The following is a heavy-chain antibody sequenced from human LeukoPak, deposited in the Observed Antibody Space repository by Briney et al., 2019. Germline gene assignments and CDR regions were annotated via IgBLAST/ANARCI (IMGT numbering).Heavy chain of an antibody. J-gene: IGHJ6*02. CDR3: ARTPAAAYYYYNGMDV. D-gene: IGHD2-2*01. CDR1: GFTFSSYS. V-gene: IGHV3-21*01. Sequence: GGSLRLSCAASGFTFSSYSMNWVRQAPGKGLEWISSIGSTNSFIYYADSVKGRFTISRDNARNSLYLHMNSLRAEDTAVYYCARTPAAAYYYYNGMDVWGQGTTVTVSS. CDR2: IGSTNSFI.